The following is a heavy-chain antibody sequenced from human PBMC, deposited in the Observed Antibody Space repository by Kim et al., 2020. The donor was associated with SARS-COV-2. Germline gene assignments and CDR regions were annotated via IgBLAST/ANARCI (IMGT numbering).Heavy chain of an antibody. CDR1: GGSISSSSYY. Sequence: SETLSLTCTVSGGSISSSSYYWGWIRQPPGKGLEWIGSIYYSGSTYYNPSLKSRVTISVDTSKNQFSLKLSSVTAADTAVYYCARVGGYDSSGYYRVFDYWGQGTLVTVSS. CDR2: IYYSGST. J-gene: IGHJ4*02. CDR3: ARVGGYDSSGYYRVFDY. D-gene: IGHD3-22*01. V-gene: IGHV4-39*07.